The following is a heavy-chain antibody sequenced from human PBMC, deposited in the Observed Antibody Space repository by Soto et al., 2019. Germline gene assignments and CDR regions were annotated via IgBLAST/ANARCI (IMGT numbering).Heavy chain of an antibody. CDR1: GDSISSGGYY. CDR2: IYHNGDT. J-gene: IGHJ4*02. Sequence: QVQLQESGPGLVKPSQTLSLTCTVSGDSISSGGYYWSWIRQHPGKGLEWIGYIYHNGDTYYNPSLKSRVSLSVDTSENQFYLELRSVTAADTAIYYCARYRNYVLPFDFWGQGNLVTVSS. CDR3: ARYRNYVLPFDF. V-gene: IGHV4-31*03. D-gene: IGHD3-16*01.